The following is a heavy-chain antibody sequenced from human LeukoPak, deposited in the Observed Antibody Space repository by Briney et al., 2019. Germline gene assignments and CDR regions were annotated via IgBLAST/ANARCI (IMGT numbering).Heavy chain of an antibody. CDR1: GGTFSSYA. V-gene: IGHV1-69*04. J-gene: IGHJ4*02. D-gene: IGHD3-16*02. CDR3: ARDPTLRLGELSPFDY. CDR2: IIPILGIA. Sequence: GASVKVSCKASGGTFSSYAISWVRQAPGQGLEWMGRIIPILGIANYAQKFQGRVTITADKSTSTAYMELSSLRSEDTAVYYCARDPTLRLGELSPFDYWGQGTLVTVSS.